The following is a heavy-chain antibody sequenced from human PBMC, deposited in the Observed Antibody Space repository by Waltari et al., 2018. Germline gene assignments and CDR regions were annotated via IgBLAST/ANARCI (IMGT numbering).Heavy chain of an antibody. CDR2: IDPNSGGT. J-gene: IGHJ4*02. CDR3: ARGLSPWYYFDY. D-gene: IGHD2-8*01. Sequence: QVQLVQSGAEVKKPGASVKVSCKAYGYTFTDYYMHWVRQAPGQGLEWMGLIDPNSGGTNYAQKLQGRVTLTRDSSMSTSYTELSRLRSVDTAVYCCARGLSPWYYFDYWGQGTLVTVSS. V-gene: IGHV1-2*02. CDR1: GYTFTDYY.